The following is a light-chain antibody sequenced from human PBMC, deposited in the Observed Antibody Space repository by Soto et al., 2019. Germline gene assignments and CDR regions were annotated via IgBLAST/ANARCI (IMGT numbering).Light chain of an antibody. CDR3: QQSYGTPT. J-gene: IGKJ5*01. Sequence: DIQMTQSPSTLPASVGDRVTITCRASQSISSWLAWYQQKPGKAPKLLIYDAATLENGVPSRFSGSGSGTDFTLTISSLQPEDFATYYCQQSYGTPTFGQGTRLEI. CDR2: DAA. CDR1: QSISSW. V-gene: IGKV1-5*01.